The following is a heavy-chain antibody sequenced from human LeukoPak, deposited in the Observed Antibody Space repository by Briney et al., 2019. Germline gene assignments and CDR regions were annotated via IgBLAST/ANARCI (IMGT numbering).Heavy chain of an antibody. V-gene: IGHV4-59*08. CDR3: ARQGSGGSWSGPVPRFWFDP. D-gene: IGHD2-15*01. J-gene: IGHJ5*02. Sequence: SETLSLTCTVSGGSISSYYWSWIRQPPGKGLEWIGYIYYSERTNYNPSLKSRVTISVDTSKNQFSLKLSSVTAADTAVYYCARQGSGGSWSGPVPRFWFDPWGQGTLVTVSS. CDR2: IYYSERT. CDR1: GGSISSYY.